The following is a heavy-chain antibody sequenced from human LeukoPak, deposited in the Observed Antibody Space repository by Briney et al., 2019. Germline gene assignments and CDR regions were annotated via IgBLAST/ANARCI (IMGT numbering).Heavy chain of an antibody. Sequence: ASVKVSCKASGYTFSTYGLMWVRQAPGQGLEWMGWINTNNGNTNYAQKFQGRVTMTTDTSTSTGYMELGSLRSDDTAVYYCARKRCTGDCYLFDPWGQGTPVTVSS. CDR3: ARKRCTGDCYLFDP. CDR2: INTNNGNT. J-gene: IGHJ5*02. V-gene: IGHV1-18*01. D-gene: IGHD2-21*02. CDR1: GYTFSTYG.